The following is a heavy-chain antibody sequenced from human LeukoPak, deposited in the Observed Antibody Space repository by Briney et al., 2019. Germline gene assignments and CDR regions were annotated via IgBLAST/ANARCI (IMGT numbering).Heavy chain of an antibody. D-gene: IGHD6-19*01. CDR1: GYIFINNY. Sequence: ASVKVSCKASGYIFINNYIQWVRQAPGQGLEWVGMIYPRDGSTSYAQNFQGRVTVTRDTSTSTVHMELSSLRSEDTAVYYCASLRSGCWGQGTLVTVSS. CDR2: IYPRDGST. V-gene: IGHV1-46*01. CDR3: ASLRSGC. J-gene: IGHJ4*02.